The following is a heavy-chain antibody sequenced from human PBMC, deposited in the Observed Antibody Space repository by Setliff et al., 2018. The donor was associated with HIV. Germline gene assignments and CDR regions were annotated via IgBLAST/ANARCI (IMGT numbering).Heavy chain of an antibody. CDR2: IKQDGSEK. CDR3: AREHRGSYSSAFDIWGNYRDSYMDV. CDR1: GFTLSNFW. D-gene: IGHD1-26*01. V-gene: IGHV3-7*03. J-gene: IGHJ6*03. Sequence: GGSLRLSCAASGFTLSNFWMTWVRQAPGKGLEWVASIKQDGSEKNYVDSVKGRFTLSRDNAKNSLYLQMSSLRADDTAVYYCAREHRGSYSSAFDIWGNYRDSYMDVWGKGTTVTVSS.